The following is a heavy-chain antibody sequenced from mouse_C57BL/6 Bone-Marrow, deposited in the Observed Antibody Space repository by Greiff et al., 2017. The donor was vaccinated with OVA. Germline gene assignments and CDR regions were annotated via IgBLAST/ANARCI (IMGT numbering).Heavy chain of an antibody. CDR1: GFTFTDYY. D-gene: IGHD3-1*01. V-gene: IGHV7-3*01. J-gene: IGHJ4*01. CDR3: ARYIRGLYAMDY. CDR2: IRNKANGYTT. Sequence: EVQLQESGGGLVQPGGSLSLSCAASGFTFTDYYMSWVRQPPGKALEWLGFIRNKANGYTTEYSASVKGRFTISRDNSQSILYLQMNALRAEDSATYYCARYIRGLYAMDYWGQGTSVTVSS.